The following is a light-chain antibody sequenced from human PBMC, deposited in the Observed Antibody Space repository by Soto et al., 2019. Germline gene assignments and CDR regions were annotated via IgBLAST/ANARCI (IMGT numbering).Light chain of an antibody. J-gene: IGKJ5*01. CDR1: QSVRIN. V-gene: IGKV3-15*01. CDR2: GAS. CDR3: QPYNNWPPIT. Sequence: EIVMTQSPATLSVSPGERATLSCRASQSVRINLAWYQQRPGQAPRLLIYGASTRATGIPARFSGSGSGTDFTLTISNLQSEDFAVYYCQPYNNWPPITFGQGTRLEIK.